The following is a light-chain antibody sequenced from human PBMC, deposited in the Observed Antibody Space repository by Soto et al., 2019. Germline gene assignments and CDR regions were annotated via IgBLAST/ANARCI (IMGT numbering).Light chain of an antibody. Sequence: EIVMTQSPATLSVSPGERATLSCRASQSVSSNLAWYQQKPGQAPRLLIYGASTRATGIPARFSGSGSGTEFTLTLSSLQSEDFAVYCCQQYNNWPPWTFGQGTKLEIK. CDR2: GAS. V-gene: IGKV3-15*01. CDR3: QQYNNWPPWT. CDR1: QSVSSN. J-gene: IGKJ2*02.